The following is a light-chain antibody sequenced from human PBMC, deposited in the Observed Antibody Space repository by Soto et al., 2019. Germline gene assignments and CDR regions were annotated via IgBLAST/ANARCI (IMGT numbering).Light chain of an antibody. CDR3: SSYTSSSTWV. CDR2: DVS. V-gene: IGLV2-14*01. Sequence: QSALTQPASVSGSPGQSITISCTGTSSDVGGYNYVSWYQQHPGKAPKLMIYDVSNRPSGVSNRFSGSKSGNTASLTISGLQAEDEADYYCSSYTSSSTWVFVGGTTVTVL. J-gene: IGLJ3*02. CDR1: SSDVGGYNY.